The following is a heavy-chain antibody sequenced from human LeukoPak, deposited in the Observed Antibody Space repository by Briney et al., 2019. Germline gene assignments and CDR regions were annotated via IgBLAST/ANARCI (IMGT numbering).Heavy chain of an antibody. CDR3: ARAGLSSSGFWSGYYTGYNWFDP. J-gene: IGHJ5*02. CDR1: GYTFTSYY. CDR2: INPSGGST. D-gene: IGHD3-3*01. Sequence: ASVKVSCKASGYTFTSYYMHRVRQAPGQGLEWMGIINPSGGSTSYAQKFQGRVTMTRDMSASTVYMELSSLRSEDTAVYYCARAGLSSSGFWSGYYTGYNWFDPWGQGTLVTVSS. V-gene: IGHV1-46*01.